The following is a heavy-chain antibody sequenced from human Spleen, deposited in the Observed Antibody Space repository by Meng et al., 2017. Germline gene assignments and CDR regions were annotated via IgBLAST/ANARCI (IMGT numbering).Heavy chain of an antibody. Sequence: VPRQEAGPGLGKPSQTLSLTCTVSGGSISSGGYYWSWIRQHPGKGLEWIGYIYYSGSTYYNPSLKSLVTISVDTSKNQFSLKLSSVTAADTAVYYCARARDGGGWFDYWGQGTLVTVSS. J-gene: IGHJ4*02. D-gene: IGHD5-24*01. CDR2: IYYSGST. V-gene: IGHV4-31*01. CDR3: ARARDGGGWFDY. CDR1: GGSISSGGYY.